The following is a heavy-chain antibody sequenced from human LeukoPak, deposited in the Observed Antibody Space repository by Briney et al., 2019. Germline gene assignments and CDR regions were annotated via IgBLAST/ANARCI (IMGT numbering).Heavy chain of an antibody. Sequence: SETLSLTCSVSGYSISSGYYWGWIRQPPGKGLEWIGFVSYSGSTNYNPTLKRRVTITIDTSKKQFSLKLRSVTAADTATYYCARGQSSGWDMGTIFASWGQGTLVTVSS. J-gene: IGHJ4*02. V-gene: IGHV4-38-2*02. D-gene: IGHD6-19*01. CDR3: ARGQSSGWDMGTIFAS. CDR1: GYSISSGYY. CDR2: VSYSGST.